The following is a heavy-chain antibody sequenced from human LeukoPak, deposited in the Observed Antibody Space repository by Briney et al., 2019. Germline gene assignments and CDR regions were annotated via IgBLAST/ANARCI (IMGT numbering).Heavy chain of an antibody. D-gene: IGHD3-9*01. CDR3: ARERLVGWGDDACDI. Sequence: GASVKVSCKASGYTFTSYGISWVRQAPGQGLEWMGWISAYNGNTNYAQKLQGRVTMTTDTSTSTAYMELRSLRADDTAVYYCARERLVGWGDDACDIWGQGTMVTVSS. CDR2: ISAYNGNT. V-gene: IGHV1-18*01. CDR1: GYTFTSYG. J-gene: IGHJ3*02.